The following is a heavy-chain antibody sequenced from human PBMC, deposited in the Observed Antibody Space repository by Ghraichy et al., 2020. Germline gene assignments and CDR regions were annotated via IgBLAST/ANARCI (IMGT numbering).Heavy chain of an antibody. CDR2: ISSSSSTI. D-gene: IGHD3-22*01. Sequence: GGSLRLSCAASGFTFSSYSMNWVRQAPGKGLEWVSYISSSSSTIYYADSVKGRFTISRDNAKNSLYLQMNSLRDEDTAVYYCARDSRDSSGYYGAFDIWGQGTMVTVSS. J-gene: IGHJ3*02. CDR1: GFTFSSYS. V-gene: IGHV3-48*02. CDR3: ARDSRDSSGYYGAFDI.